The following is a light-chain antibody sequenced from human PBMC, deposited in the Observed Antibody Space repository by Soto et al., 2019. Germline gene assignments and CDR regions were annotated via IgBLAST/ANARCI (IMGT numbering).Light chain of an antibody. CDR2: DAS. CDR3: QQYHSAPFT. Sequence: EIVLTQSPGTLSLSPGERATLSCRASQSVYSSHLAWYRQKPGQVPRLLIYDASSRATGIPDRFSGSGSGTGFTLTISRLEPEDFAVYYCQQYHSAPFTFGPGTKVDIK. J-gene: IGKJ3*01. CDR1: QSVYSSH. V-gene: IGKV3-20*01.